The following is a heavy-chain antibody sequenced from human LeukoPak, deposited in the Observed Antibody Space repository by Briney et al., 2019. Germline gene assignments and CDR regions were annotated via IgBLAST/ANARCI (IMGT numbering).Heavy chain of an antibody. CDR1: GGSISSGSYY. J-gene: IGHJ4*02. CDR2: IYTSGST. D-gene: IGHD1-14*01. Sequence: SETLSLTCTVSGGSISSGSYYWSWIRQPAGKGLEWIGRIYTSGSTNYNPSLKSRVTISVDTSKNQFSLKLSSVTAADTAVYYCARAGFDAWGQGTLVTVSS. CDR3: ARAGFDA. V-gene: IGHV4-61*02.